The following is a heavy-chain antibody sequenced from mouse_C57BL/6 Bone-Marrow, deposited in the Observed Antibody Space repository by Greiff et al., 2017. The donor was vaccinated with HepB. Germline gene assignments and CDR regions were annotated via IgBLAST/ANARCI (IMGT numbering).Heavy chain of an antibody. J-gene: IGHJ1*03. V-gene: IGHV1-54*01. D-gene: IGHD2-4*01. CDR2: INPGSGGT. Sequence: QVQLKQSGAELVRPGTSVKVSCKASGYAFTNYLIEWVKQRPGQGLEWIGVINPGSGGTNYNEKFKGKATLTADKSSSTAYMQLSSLTSDDSAVYFCARSNDYPWYFDVWGTGTTVTVSS. CDR1: GYAFTNYL. CDR3: ARSNDYPWYFDV.